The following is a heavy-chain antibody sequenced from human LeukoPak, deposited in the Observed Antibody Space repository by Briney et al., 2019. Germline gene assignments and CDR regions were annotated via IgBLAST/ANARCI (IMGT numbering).Heavy chain of an antibody. CDR3: ARHFGGPYCSGGSCYNYYYYYMDV. V-gene: IGHV1-69*01. CDR2: IIPIFGTA. CDR1: GGTFSSYA. D-gene: IGHD2-15*01. Sequence: GSSVKVSCKASGGTFSSYAISWVRQAPGQGLEWMGGIIPIFGTANYAQKFQGRVTITADESTSTAYMELSSLRSEDTAVYYCARHFGGPYCSGGSCYNYYYYYMDVWGKGTTVTVSS. J-gene: IGHJ6*03.